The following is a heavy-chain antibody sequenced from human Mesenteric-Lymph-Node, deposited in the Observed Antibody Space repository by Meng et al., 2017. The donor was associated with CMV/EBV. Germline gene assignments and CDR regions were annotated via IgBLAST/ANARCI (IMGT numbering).Heavy chain of an antibody. D-gene: IGHD4-23*01. J-gene: IGHJ6*02. CDR3: ARDLFYGGNSLSYGMDV. CDR1: GYTFTGYY. V-gene: IGHV1-2*02. Sequence: AAVKVSCKASGYTFTGYYMHWVRQAPGQGLEWMGWINPNSGGTNYAQKCQGRVTMTRDTSISTAYMELSRLRSDDTAVYYCARDLFYGGNSLSYGMDVWGQGTTVTVSS. CDR2: INPNSGGT.